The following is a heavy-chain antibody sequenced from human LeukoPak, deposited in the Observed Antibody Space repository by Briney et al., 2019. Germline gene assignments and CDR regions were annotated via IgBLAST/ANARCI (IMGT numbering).Heavy chain of an antibody. Sequence: GGSLRLSCAASRFTFSSYSMNWVRQAPGKGLVWVSRIRSDGSDTRYAESVKGRFTISRDNAKNTLYLQMNSLRAEDTAVYYCARDWFHAIDYWGQGTLVTVSS. J-gene: IGHJ4*02. V-gene: IGHV3-74*01. CDR2: IRSDGSDT. D-gene: IGHD2/OR15-2a*01. CDR3: ARDWFHAIDY. CDR1: RFTFSSYS.